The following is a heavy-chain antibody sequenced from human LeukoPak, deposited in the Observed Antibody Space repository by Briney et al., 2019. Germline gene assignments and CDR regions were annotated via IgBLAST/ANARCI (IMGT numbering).Heavy chain of an antibody. D-gene: IGHD2-8*01. J-gene: IGHJ4*02. CDR3: ARVLMVGGRFDY. V-gene: IGHV3-30*04. CDR2: ISYDGSNK. Sequence: GRSLRLSCAASGFTFSSYAMHWVRQAPGKGLEWVAVISYDGSNKYYADSVKGRFTISRDNSKNTLYLQMNSLRAEDTAVYYCARVLMVGGRFDYWGQGTLVTVSS. CDR1: GFTFSSYA.